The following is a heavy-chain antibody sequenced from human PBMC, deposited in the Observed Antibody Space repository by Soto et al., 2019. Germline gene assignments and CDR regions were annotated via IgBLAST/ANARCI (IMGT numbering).Heavy chain of an antibody. D-gene: IGHD5-12*01. CDR1: GYTFTSYG. CDR3: ARDSGHRPGYYYYGMDV. V-gene: IGHV1-18*01. J-gene: IGHJ6*02. Sequence: GASVKVSCKASGYTFTSYGISWVRQAPGQGLEWMGWISAYNGNTNYAQKLQGRVTMTTDTSTSTAYMELRSLRSDDTAVYYCARDSGHRPGYYYYGMDVWGQGTTVTVSS. CDR2: ISAYNGNT.